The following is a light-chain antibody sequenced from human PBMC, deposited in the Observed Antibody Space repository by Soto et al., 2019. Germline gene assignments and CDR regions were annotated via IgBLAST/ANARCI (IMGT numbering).Light chain of an antibody. J-gene: IGKJ4*01. CDR3: QQYNKWPLT. CDR1: QSVSDS. V-gene: IGKV3-15*01. CDR2: DAS. Sequence: EIVMTQSPATLSVSPGERATLSCRASQSVSDSLAWYQQKPGQTPRLLIYDASTRATGIPARFSGSGSGTEFTLTISSLQSEDFAVYYGQQYNKWPLTFGGGTKVEIK.